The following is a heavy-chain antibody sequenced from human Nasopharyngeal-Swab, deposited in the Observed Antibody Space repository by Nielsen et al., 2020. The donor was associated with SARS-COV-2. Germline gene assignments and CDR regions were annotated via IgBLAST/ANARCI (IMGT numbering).Heavy chain of an antibody. CDR1: GFSLSTSGMC. CDR3: ARMYYYDSSGYSFDY. V-gene: IGHV2-70*01. D-gene: IGHD3-22*01. J-gene: IGHJ4*02. Sequence: SCPTLVKPTQTLTLTCTFSGFSLSTSGMCVSWIRQPPGKALEWLALIDWDDDKYYGTSLKTRLTISKDTSKNQVVLTMTNMDPVDTATYYCARMYYYDSSGYSFDYWGQGTLVTVSS. CDR2: IDWDDDK.